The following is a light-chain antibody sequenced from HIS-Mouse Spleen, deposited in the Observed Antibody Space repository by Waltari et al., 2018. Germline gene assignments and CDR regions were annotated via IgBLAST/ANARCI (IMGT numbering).Light chain of an antibody. Sequence: QSALTQPRSVSGSPGQSVTISCTGTSSDVGGYNYVSWYQQHPGKAPKLMIYDVSKRPACVPDRFAGSKSGNTASLTISGLQAEDEADYYCCSYAGSYTYVVGTGTKVTVL. V-gene: IGLV2-11*01. CDR2: DVS. J-gene: IGLJ1*01. CDR1: SSDVGGYNY. CDR3: CSYAGSYTYV.